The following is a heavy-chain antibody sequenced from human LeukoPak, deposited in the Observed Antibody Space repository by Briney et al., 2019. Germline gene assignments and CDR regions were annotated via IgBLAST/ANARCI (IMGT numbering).Heavy chain of an antibody. V-gene: IGHV4-38-2*02. D-gene: IGHD3-10*01. J-gene: IGHJ5*02. CDR3: AREGDGSGSYYKAWFDP. CDR1: GYSISSGYY. CDR2: IYHSGST. Sequence: SETLSLTCTVSGYSISSGYYWGWIRQPPGKGLEWIGSIYHSGSTYYNPSLKSRVTISVDTSKNQFSLKLSSVTAADTAVYYCAREGDGSGSYYKAWFDPWGQGTLVTVSS.